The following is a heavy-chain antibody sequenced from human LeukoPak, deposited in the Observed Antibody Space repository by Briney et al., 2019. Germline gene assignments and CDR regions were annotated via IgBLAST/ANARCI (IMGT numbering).Heavy chain of an antibody. D-gene: IGHD2-15*01. CDR1: GWSFSGYY. J-gene: IGHJ6*03. Sequence: SETLSLTCAVYGWSFSGYYWSWIRQPPGKGLEWIGEINHSGSTNYNPSLKSRVSISVDTSKSQFSMKLSSVTAADTAVYYCARAGLYCSGGSCYPLGYYMDVWGKGTTVTVSS. CDR2: INHSGST. CDR3: ARAGLYCSGGSCYPLGYYMDV. V-gene: IGHV4-34*01.